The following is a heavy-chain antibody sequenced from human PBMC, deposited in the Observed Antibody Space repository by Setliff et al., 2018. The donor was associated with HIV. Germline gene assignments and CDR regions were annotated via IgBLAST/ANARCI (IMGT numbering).Heavy chain of an antibody. Sequence: SETLSLTCAVSGHSISSAFSWAWIRQAPGKGLEWIATIYESGATFYNPSLQSRVTISVDTSKNHFSLKLSSVTAADTAVYYCARLAREEYCRGRTCYPNWFDPWGPGTLVTVSS. CDR2: IYESGAT. CDR3: ARLAREEYCRGRTCYPNWFDP. J-gene: IGHJ5*02. CDR1: GHSISSAFS. D-gene: IGHD2-15*01. V-gene: IGHV4-38-2*01.